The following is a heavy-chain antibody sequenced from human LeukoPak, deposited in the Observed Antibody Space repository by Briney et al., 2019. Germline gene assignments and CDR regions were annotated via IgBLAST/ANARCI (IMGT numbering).Heavy chain of an antibody. Sequence: SETLSLTCTVSGGSISSGDYYWSWIRQPPGKGLEWIQYIYDSGTTNDNPSLKSRVTMSIDTSKNQFSLKLSSVTAADTAVYYCARLVDYYGSGTYMDVWGQGITVTVSS. J-gene: IGHJ6*02. CDR1: GGSISSGDYY. CDR3: ARLVDYYGSGTYMDV. V-gene: IGHV4-61*08. CDR2: IYDSGTT. D-gene: IGHD3-10*01.